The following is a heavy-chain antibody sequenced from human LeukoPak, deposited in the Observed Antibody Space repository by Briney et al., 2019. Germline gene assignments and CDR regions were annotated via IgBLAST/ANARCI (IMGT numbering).Heavy chain of an antibody. CDR1: GFTFSSYS. D-gene: IGHD3-16*01. CDR3: AKDLGYDYVWGEGNLYDY. V-gene: IGHV3-21*04. Sequence: PGGSLSLSCAACGFTFSSYSMNWVRQPPGKGLEWVSSISNSSSYIYYADSVKGRFTISRDNSKNTLYLQMNSLRVEDTAVYYCAKDLGYDYVWGEGNLYDYWGQGILVTVSS. J-gene: IGHJ4*02. CDR2: ISNSSSYI.